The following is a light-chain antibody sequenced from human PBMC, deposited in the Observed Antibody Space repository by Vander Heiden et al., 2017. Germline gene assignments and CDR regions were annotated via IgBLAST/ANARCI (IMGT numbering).Light chain of an antibody. CDR3: CSYAVNSVV. CDR1: SSDVDAYKY. V-gene: IGLV2-11*01. Sequence: QSALTQPRSVSGSPGQSVTISCTGTSSDVDAYKYVSWYQRHPGKAPKLMIYYVSKRPSGVPNRFSGSNSGNTASLTISGLQAEDEADYYCCSYAVNSVVFGGGTKLTVL. J-gene: IGLJ2*01. CDR2: YVS.